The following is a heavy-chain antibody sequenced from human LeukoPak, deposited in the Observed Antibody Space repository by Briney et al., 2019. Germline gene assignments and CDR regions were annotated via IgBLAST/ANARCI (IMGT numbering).Heavy chain of an antibody. V-gene: IGHV4-4*07. CDR3: AREREGGYVWGSYHFPYYFDY. Sequence: SETLSLTCTVSGGSISSYYWSWIRRPAGKGLEWIGRIYTSGSTNYNPSLKSRVTMSVDTSKNQFSLKLSSVTAADTAVYYCAREREGGYVWGSYHFPYYFDYWGQGTLVTVSS. D-gene: IGHD3-16*02. CDR2: IYTSGST. CDR1: GGSISSYY. J-gene: IGHJ4*02.